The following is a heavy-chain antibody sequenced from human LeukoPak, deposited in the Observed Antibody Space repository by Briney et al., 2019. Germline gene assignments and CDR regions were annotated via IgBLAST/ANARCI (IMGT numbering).Heavy chain of an antibody. CDR3: AKTEQWLVFNGAFDI. CDR2: ISWNSGSI. Sequence: GRSLRLSCAASGFTFDDYAMHWVRQAPGKVLEWVSGISWNSGSIGCADSVKGRFTISRDNAKNSLYLQMNSLRAEDTALYYCAKTEQWLVFNGAFDIWGQGTMVTVSS. J-gene: IGHJ3*02. V-gene: IGHV3-9*01. CDR1: GFTFDDYA. D-gene: IGHD6-19*01.